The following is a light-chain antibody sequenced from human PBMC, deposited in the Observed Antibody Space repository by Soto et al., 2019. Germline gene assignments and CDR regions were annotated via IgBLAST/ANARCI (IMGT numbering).Light chain of an antibody. CDR3: AAWDDSLNGGV. J-gene: IGLJ2*01. Sequence: QSVLTQPPSASGTPGQWVTISCSGSSSNIGSNTVNWYQQLPGTAPKLLIYNNNQRPSGVPDRFSGSKSGTSASLAISGLQSEDEADYYCAAWDDSLNGGVFGGGTKVTVL. CDR2: NNN. CDR1: SSNIGSNT. V-gene: IGLV1-44*01.